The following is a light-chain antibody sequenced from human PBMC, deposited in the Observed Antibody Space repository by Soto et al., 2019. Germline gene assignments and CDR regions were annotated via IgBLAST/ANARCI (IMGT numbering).Light chain of an antibody. Sequence: EIVLTQSPGTLSLSPGERATLSCTASQSVNYVAWYQQKAGQGPRLLIYGASNKATGIPDRFSASGSGTDFTFTISRLEPEDCSVYYCQQYGRSPPRTFGQGTKLEIK. CDR3: QQYGRSPPRT. J-gene: IGKJ2*01. CDR1: QSVNY. V-gene: IGKV3-20*01. CDR2: GAS.